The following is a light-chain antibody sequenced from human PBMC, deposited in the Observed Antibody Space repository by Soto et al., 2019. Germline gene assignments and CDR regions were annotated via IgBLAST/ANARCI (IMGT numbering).Light chain of an antibody. J-gene: IGLJ2*01. CDR2: GNN. V-gene: IGLV1-40*01. CDR1: SSNIGAGYD. Sequence: QSVLTQPPSVSGAPGQRVTISCTGSSSNIGAGYDVHWYQQVPGTAPKLLIYGNNNRPSGVPDRFSGSKSGTSASLAISGLQAEDEADYYCQSYDSSLSGSVVFGGGTQLTVL. CDR3: QSYDSSLSGSVV.